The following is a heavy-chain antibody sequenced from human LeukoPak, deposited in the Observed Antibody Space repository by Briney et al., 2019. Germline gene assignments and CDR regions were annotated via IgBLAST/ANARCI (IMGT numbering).Heavy chain of an antibody. D-gene: IGHD3-10*01. CDR1: GASISSYY. Sequence: SETPSLTCTVSGASISSYYWSWIRQPPGKGLEWIGYISYSGSTNYNPSLKSRVTISADTSKNQVSLTLSSVTAADTAVYYCARHPELYFFDYWGQGTLVTVSS. CDR2: ISYSGST. V-gene: IGHV4-59*08. J-gene: IGHJ4*02. CDR3: ARHPELYFFDY.